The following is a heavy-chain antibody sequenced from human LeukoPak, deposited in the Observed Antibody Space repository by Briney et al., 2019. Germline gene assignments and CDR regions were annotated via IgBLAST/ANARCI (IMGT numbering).Heavy chain of an antibody. D-gene: IGHD6-13*01. CDR1: GFTVSSNY. J-gene: IGHJ4*02. V-gene: IGHV3-21*01. Sequence: PGGSLRLSCAASGFTVSSNYMSWVRQAPGKGLEWVSSISSTSSYIYYADSVKGRFTISRDNAKNSLYLQMNSLRAEDTAVYYCARAALVSSSWTAIDYWGQGTLVTVSS. CDR3: ARAALVSSSWTAIDY. CDR2: ISSTSSYI.